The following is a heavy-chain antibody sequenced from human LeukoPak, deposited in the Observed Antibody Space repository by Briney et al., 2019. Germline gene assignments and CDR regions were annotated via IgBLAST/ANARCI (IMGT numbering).Heavy chain of an antibody. CDR3: ARDLLLWFGELSGDSDY. D-gene: IGHD3-10*01. CDR1: GFTFSSYG. CDR2: IWCDGSHK. Sequence: GGSLRLSCAASGFTFSSYGMHWARQAPGKGLEWVAVIWCDGSHKYYADSVKGRFTISRDNSKNTLHLQMNSLRAEDTAVYYCARDLLLWFGELSGDSDYWGQGTLVTVSS. V-gene: IGHV3-33*01. J-gene: IGHJ4*02.